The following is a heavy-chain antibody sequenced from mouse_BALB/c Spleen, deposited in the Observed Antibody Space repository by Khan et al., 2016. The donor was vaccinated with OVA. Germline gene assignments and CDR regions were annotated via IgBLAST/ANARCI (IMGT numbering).Heavy chain of an antibody. CDR2: IWSAGST. D-gene: IGHD2-4*01. CDR3: ARRGYDYGRGALFAY. CDR1: GFSLTNYS. Sequence: QVQLKQSGPGLVQPSQSLSITCTVSGFSLTNYSVHWVRQSPGKGLEWLGVIWSAGSTDYNAAFFSRLTIRKDNSRSHVSFIMNSQQTNDTAIYYCARRGYDYGRGALFAYWGQGTLVTVSA. J-gene: IGHJ3*01. V-gene: IGHV2-2*02.